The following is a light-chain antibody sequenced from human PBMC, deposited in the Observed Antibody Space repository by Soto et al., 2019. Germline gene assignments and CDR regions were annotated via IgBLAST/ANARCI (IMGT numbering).Light chain of an antibody. CDR1: SSNIGAGYD. CDR2: ANT. Sequence: QSVLTQPPSVSGAPGQRVTISCTGSSSNIGAGYDVHWYQQLPGTAPRLLINANTNRPSGVPDRFSGSKSGTSASLAISGLQAEDEGDYFCQSYDSRLSDYVFGTGNKVTVL. V-gene: IGLV1-40*01. J-gene: IGLJ1*01. CDR3: QSYDSRLSDYV.